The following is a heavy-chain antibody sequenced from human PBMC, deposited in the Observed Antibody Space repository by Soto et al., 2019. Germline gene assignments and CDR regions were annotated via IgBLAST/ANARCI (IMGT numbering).Heavy chain of an antibody. CDR3: ARKPHAIIVAGTYYYGMDV. Sequence: ASVKVSCKASGYTFTSYDINWVRQATGQGLEWMGWMNPNSENTGYAQKFQGIVTMTRNTSISTDDMELSSLRSEDTDVYYCARKPHAIIVAGTYYYGMDVWGQGTTVTVSS. D-gene: IGHD6-19*01. V-gene: IGHV1-8*01. J-gene: IGHJ6*02. CDR2: MNPNSENT. CDR1: GYTFTSYD.